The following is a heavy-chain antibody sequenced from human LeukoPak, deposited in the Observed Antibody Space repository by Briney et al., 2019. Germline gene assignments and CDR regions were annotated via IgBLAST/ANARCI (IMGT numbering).Heavy chain of an antibody. D-gene: IGHD6-19*01. CDR2: IYTSGST. Sequence: PSETLSLTCTVSSGSLSSGSYYWSWIRQPAGKRLEWTGRIYTSGSTGYNPSLKSRVTISIDTSKNQFSLKLTSVTAADTAMYYCARDFRVYTPGWYYFDYWGQGTLVTVSS. CDR3: ARDFRVYTPGWYYFDY. CDR1: SGSLSSGSYY. V-gene: IGHV4-61*02. J-gene: IGHJ4*02.